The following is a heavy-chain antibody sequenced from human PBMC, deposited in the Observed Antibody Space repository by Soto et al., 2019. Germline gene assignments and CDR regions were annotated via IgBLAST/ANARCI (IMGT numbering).Heavy chain of an antibody. Sequence: PSETLCLTCTVSGGFISSDYWSWIRQPPGKGLEWIGYIYYSGSTNYNPSLKSRVTISVDTSKNQFSLKLSSVTAADTAVYYCARSDGRYWGQGTLVTVS. J-gene: IGHJ4*02. V-gene: IGHV4-59*01. CDR3: ARSDGRY. CDR2: IYYSGST. CDR1: GGFISSDY.